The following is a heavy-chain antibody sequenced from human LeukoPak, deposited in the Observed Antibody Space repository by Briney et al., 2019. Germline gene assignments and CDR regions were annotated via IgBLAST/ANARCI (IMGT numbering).Heavy chain of an antibody. Sequence: GGSLRLSCAASGFTFSSYAMSWVRQAPGKGLEWVSAISGSGGSTYYADSVKGRFTISRDNSKNTLYLQMNSLRAEDTAVYYCAKLPYDFWSGYYFEPADYWGQGTLVTVSS. V-gene: IGHV3-23*01. CDR2: ISGSGGST. J-gene: IGHJ4*02. D-gene: IGHD3-3*01. CDR3: AKLPYDFWSGYYFEPADY. CDR1: GFTFSSYA.